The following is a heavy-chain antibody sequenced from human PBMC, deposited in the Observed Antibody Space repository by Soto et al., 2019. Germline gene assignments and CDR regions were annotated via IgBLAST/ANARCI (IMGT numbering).Heavy chain of an antibody. D-gene: IGHD3-22*01. CDR3: ARVAYYYDSSGYFY. CDR2: ISHDGGDK. CDR1: GFSFSSYT. V-gene: IGHV3-30*04. J-gene: IGHJ4*02. Sequence: GGSLRLSCAASGFSFSSYTMHWVRQTPGKGLERVAVISHDGGDKYYADSVKGRFTISRDNSKNTLYLQMNSLRAEDTAVYYCARVAYYYDSSGYFYWGQGTLVTVSS.